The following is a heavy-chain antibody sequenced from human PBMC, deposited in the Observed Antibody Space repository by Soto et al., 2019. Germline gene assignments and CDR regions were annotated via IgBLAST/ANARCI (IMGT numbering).Heavy chain of an antibody. Sequence: QITLKESGPTLVKPTETLTLTCTFPGFSLNTRDLGVGWIRQPPGKALEWLAIIYWDDSKNYSPSLKSRLTITKDTSKNQVVLTVTDMDPVDTATYYCAQKGRGYFDYWGQGTLVTVSS. V-gene: IGHV2-5*02. CDR2: IYWDDSK. CDR1: GFSLNTRDLG. J-gene: IGHJ4*02. CDR3: AQKGRGYFDY. D-gene: IGHD3-10*01.